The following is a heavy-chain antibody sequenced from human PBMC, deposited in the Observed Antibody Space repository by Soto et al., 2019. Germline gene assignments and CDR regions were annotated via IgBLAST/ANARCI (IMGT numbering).Heavy chain of an antibody. CDR2: INHYGST. CDR1: GGSFSSYY. J-gene: IGHJ5*01. Sequence: QVQLQQWGAGLLKPSETLSLTCAVYGGSFSSYYWSWIRQPPGKGLEWIGQINHYGSTDYNPSLKTRVTIAVLTANKHFSLRLSSATAADAAMYYLATHCSSTSCYYTFDSWGQGALVTVSS. D-gene: IGHD2-2*01. CDR3: ATHCSSTSCYYTFDS. V-gene: IGHV4-34*01.